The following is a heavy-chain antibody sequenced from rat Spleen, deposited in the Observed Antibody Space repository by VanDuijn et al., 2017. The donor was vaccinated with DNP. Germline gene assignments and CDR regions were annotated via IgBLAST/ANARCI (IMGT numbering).Heavy chain of an antibody. V-gene: IGHV5S13*01. J-gene: IGHJ2*01. CDR3: SRESGAY. D-gene: IGHD1-1*01. CDR2: ITSGGST. Sequence: EVQLVESGGGLVQPGRSLKLSCAVSRFTFSDYDMAWVRQAPTKGLEWVASITSGGSTYYRDSVKGRFTVSRDNAKNTLYLQMDSLRSEDTATYYCSRESGAYWGQGVMVTVSS. CDR1: RFTFSDYD.